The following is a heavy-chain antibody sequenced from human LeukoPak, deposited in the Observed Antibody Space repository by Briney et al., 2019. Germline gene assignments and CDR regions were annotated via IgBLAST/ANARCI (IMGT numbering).Heavy chain of an antibody. D-gene: IGHD6-6*01. CDR1: GGSISSYY. CDR2: IYTSGST. CDR3: ARGGAYSSSYYYYMDV. J-gene: IGHJ6*03. Sequence: SETLSLTCTVSGGSISSYYWSWIRQPAGKGLEWIGRIYTSGSTNYNLSLKSRVTISVDKSKNQFSLKLSSVTAADTAVYYRARGGAYSSSYYYYMDVWGKGTTVTVSS. V-gene: IGHV4-4*07.